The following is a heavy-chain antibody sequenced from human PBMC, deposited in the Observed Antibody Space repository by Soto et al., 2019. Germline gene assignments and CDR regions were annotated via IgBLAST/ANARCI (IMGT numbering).Heavy chain of an antibody. J-gene: IGHJ4*02. CDR3: AGFKLGDDY. Sequence: QVQLVQSGAEVRKPGSSVKVSCQASGGTFSNSTVTWVRQAPGQGLEWMGRLIPILGLANYAQKFRGRLTITADKSTTTAYMGLRSLRSEDTAIYYCAGFKLGDDYWGQGTLVTVSP. CDR2: LIPILGLA. D-gene: IGHD5-12*01. CDR1: GGTFSNST. V-gene: IGHV1-69*02.